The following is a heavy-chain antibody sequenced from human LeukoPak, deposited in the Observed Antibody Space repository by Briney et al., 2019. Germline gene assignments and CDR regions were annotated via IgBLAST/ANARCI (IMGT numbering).Heavy chain of an antibody. CDR1: GFTFDDYA. CDR3: ARGDDYGDYVWLSHYYYYGMDV. D-gene: IGHD4-17*01. CDR2: ISWNSGSI. V-gene: IGHV3-9*01. J-gene: IGHJ6*02. Sequence: GGSLRLSCAASGFTFDDYAMHWVRQAPGKGLEWVSGISWNSGSIGYADSVKGRFTISRDNAKNSLYLQMNSLRAEDTAVYYCARGDDYGDYVWLSHYYYYGMDVWGQGTTVTVSS.